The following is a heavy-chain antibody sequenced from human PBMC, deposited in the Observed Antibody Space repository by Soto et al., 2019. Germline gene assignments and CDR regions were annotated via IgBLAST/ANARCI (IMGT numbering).Heavy chain of an antibody. CDR3: ARKGSIPGYFDY. J-gene: IGHJ4*02. CDR2: IYYSGST. D-gene: IGHD3-10*01. V-gene: IGHV4-39*01. CDR1: GFTFSSYA. Sequence: GSLRLSCAASGFTFSSYAMSWIRQPPGKGLEWIGSIYYSGSTYYNPSLKSRVTISVDTSKNQFSLKLSSVTAADTAVYYCARKGSIPGYFDYWGQGTLVTVSS.